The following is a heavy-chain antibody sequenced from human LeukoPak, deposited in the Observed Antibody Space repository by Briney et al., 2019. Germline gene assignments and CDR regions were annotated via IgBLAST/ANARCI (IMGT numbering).Heavy chain of an antibody. CDR2: IYYSGGT. V-gene: IGHV4-30-4*01. Sequence: SQTLSLTCTVSGGSISSGDYYWSWIRQPPGKGLEWIGYIYYSGGTYYNPSLKSRVTISVDTSKNQFSLKLSSVTAADTAVYYCASYSNYGSSYYFDYWGQGTLVTVSS. CDR3: ASYSNYGSSYYFDY. D-gene: IGHD4-11*01. CDR1: GGSISSGDYY. J-gene: IGHJ4*02.